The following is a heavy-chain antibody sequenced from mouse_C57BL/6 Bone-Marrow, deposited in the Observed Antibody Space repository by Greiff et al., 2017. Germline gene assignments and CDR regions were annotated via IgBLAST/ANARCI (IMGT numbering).Heavy chain of an antibody. V-gene: IGHV1-42*01. CDR2: INPSTGGT. CDR3: ARTPITTAPYAMDY. J-gene: IGHJ4*01. D-gene: IGHD1-1*01. CDR1: GYSFTGYY. Sequence: EVQLQQSGPELVKPGASVKISCKASGYSFTGYYMNWVKQSPEKSLEWIGEINPSTGGTTYNQKFKAKATLTVDKSSSTAYMQLNSLTSEDSAVXDCARTPITTAPYAMDYWGQGTSVTVSS.